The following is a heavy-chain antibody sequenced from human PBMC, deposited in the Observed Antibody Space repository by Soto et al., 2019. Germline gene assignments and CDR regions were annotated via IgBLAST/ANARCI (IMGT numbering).Heavy chain of an antibody. Sequence: QVQLVQSGAEVKKPGASVKVSCKASGYTFNSYGISWVRQAPGQGLEWMGWISAYNGKTTYAQKVRGRVSMTSVSSTSTAYMELRSLRSDDTALYYCARDSDLGASAVYWGQGTLDTVSS. CDR2: ISAYNGKT. V-gene: IGHV1-18*01. CDR3: ARDSDLGASAVY. J-gene: IGHJ4*02. D-gene: IGHD1-26*01. CDR1: GYTFNSYG.